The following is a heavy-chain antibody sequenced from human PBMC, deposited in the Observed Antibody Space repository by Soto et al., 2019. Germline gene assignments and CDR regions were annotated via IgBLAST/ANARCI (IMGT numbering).Heavy chain of an antibody. D-gene: IGHD2-2*01. CDR3: ARRFSSRSLTQPGYPIYYYYYMDV. CDR2: IYYSGST. V-gene: IGHV4-59*08. J-gene: IGHJ6*03. Sequence: SETLSLTCTVSGGSISSYYWSWIRQPPGKGLEWIGYIYYSGSTNYNPSLKSRVTISVDTSKNQFSLKLSSLTAADTAVYYCARRFSSRSLTQPGYPIYYYYYMDVWGKGTTVTVSS. CDR1: GGSISSYY.